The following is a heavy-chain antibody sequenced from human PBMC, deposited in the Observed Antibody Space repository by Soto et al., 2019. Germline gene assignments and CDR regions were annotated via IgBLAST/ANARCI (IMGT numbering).Heavy chain of an antibody. CDR1: GFTFRTYS. Sequence: GGSLRLSCAASGFTFRTYSTCWVRQAPGKGLEWVANIRQDGGQTNYVDSVRGRFTISRDSAENSLYLHMNSLRAEDTAVYYCARGRAMTSRGSVYYGMDVWGQGTTVTVPS. V-gene: IGHV3-7*05. CDR2: IRQDGGQT. CDR3: ARGRAMTSRGSVYYGMDV. J-gene: IGHJ6*02. D-gene: IGHD2-21*02.